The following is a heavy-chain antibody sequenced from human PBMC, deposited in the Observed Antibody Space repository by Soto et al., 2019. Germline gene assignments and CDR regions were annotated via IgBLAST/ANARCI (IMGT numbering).Heavy chain of an antibody. CDR1: GFTVSSNY. CDR2: IYSGGST. V-gene: IGHV3-53*04. CDR3: ARVSGGSCYAASCAFDI. D-gene: IGHD2-15*01. J-gene: IGHJ3*02. Sequence: GGSLRLSCAASGFTVSSNYMSWVRQAPGKGLEWVSVIYSGGSTYYADSVKGRFTISRHNSKNTLYLQMNSLRAEDTAVYYCARVSGGSCYAASCAFDIWGQGTMVTVSS.